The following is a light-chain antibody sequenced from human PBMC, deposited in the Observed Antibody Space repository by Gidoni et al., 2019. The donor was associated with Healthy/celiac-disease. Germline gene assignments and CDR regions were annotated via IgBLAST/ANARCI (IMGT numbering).Light chain of an antibody. CDR3: SSYAGSNNSLYV. J-gene: IGLJ1*01. CDR2: EGS. V-gene: IGLV2-8*01. CDR1: ISAVGGYNY. Sequence: SALTQPPSAPGSPGQPVTISSTGTISAVGGYNYVSWYQQHPGKAPKLMMYEGSNRPSGGPDRFSSAKSGNTASLTVSGLQAEDEADYYCSSYAGSNNSLYVFGTGTKVTVL.